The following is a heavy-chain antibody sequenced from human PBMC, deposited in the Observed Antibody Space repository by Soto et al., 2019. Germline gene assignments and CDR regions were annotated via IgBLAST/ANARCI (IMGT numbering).Heavy chain of an antibody. V-gene: IGHV1-69*06. Sequence: SVKVSCKASGGTFSSYAISWVRQAPGQGLEWMGGIIPIFGTANYAQKFQGRVTITADKSTSTAYMELSSLRSEDTAVYYCAILRGIVVVPAAIPLDYWGQGTLVTVS. CDR1: GGTFSSYA. CDR2: IIPIFGTA. CDR3: AILRGIVVVPAAIPLDY. D-gene: IGHD2-2*02. J-gene: IGHJ4*02.